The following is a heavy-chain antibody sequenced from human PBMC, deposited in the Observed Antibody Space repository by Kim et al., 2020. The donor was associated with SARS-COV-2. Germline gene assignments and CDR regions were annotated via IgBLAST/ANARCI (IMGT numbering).Heavy chain of an antibody. J-gene: IGHJ4*02. Sequence: YAQKFKGRVTMTRDTSISTAYMGLSRLRSDDTAVYYCAKSIAAARYYFDYWGQGTLVTVSS. V-gene: IGHV1-2*02. D-gene: IGHD6-13*01. CDR3: AKSIAAARYYFDY.